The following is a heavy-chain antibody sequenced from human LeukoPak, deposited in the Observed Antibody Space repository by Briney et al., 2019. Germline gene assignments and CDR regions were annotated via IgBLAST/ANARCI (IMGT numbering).Heavy chain of an antibody. J-gene: IGHJ4*02. CDR2: INPNSGGT. CDR3: VPSNDYYYYFDY. D-gene: IGHD3-22*01. Sequence: ASVKVSCKASGYTFTGYYMHWVRQAPGQGLEWMGWINPNSGGTNYPLKFQGRVTMTRDTSISTAYMELSRLTSDDTAVYYCVPSNDYYYYFDYWGQGTLVTVSS. V-gene: IGHV1-2*02. CDR1: GYTFTGYY.